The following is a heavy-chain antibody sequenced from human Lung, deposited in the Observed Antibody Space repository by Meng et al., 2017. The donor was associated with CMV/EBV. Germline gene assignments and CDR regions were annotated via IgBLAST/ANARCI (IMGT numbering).Heavy chain of an antibody. V-gene: IGHV1-8*02. CDR2: ISDYNGNT. CDR1: GYIFTSYG. Sequence: ASXXVFCKASGYIFTSYGISWVRQAPGQGLEWMGWISDYNGNTGYAQKFQGRVTMTRNTSISTAYMELSSLRSEDTAVYYCARGFLAAKSGLRSLTYWGQGTXVTVSS. D-gene: IGHD2-15*01. CDR3: ARGFLAAKSGLRSLTY. J-gene: IGHJ4*02.